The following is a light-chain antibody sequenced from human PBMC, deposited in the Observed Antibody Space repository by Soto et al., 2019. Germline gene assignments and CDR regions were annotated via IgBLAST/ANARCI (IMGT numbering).Light chain of an antibody. Sequence: EIVMTQSPATLSVSPGGRVTLSCRASQSVNNDLAWYQQKPGQAPRLLIYGASTRATGIPARFSGSGSGTEFTLTISSLQSEDFAVYYCQQYNKWPPLTFGGGTKVEI. V-gene: IGKV3-15*01. CDR3: QQYNKWPPLT. J-gene: IGKJ4*01. CDR2: GAS. CDR1: QSVNND.